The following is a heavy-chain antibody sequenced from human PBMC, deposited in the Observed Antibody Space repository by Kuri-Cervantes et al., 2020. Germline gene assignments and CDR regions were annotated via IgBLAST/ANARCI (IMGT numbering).Heavy chain of an antibody. Sequence: SVKVSCKASGGTFSSYAISWVRQAPGQGLEWMGGIIPIFGTANYAQKFQGRVTITADKSTSTAYMELSSLRSEDTAVYYCARSRIAVAEYYYYYMDVWGKGTTVTVSS. V-gene: IGHV1-69*06. CDR3: ARSRIAVAEYYYYYMDV. D-gene: IGHD6-19*01. J-gene: IGHJ6*03. CDR1: GGTFSSYA. CDR2: IIPIFGTA.